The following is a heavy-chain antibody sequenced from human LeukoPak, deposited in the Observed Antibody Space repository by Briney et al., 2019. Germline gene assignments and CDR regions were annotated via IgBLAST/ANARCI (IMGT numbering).Heavy chain of an antibody. CDR2: IWYDGSKK. J-gene: IGHJ6*02. CDR3: ARVANITTFGMDV. CDR1: GFPFSYYG. V-gene: IGHV3-33*01. D-gene: IGHD3-9*01. Sequence: QPGRSLRLSSATSGFPFSYYGIHWVRQAPGKGPEWVAVIWYDGSKKYYADSVKGRFTISRDNSKYTLYLQMNSLRVEDTAVYYCARVANITTFGMDVWGQGTTATVSS.